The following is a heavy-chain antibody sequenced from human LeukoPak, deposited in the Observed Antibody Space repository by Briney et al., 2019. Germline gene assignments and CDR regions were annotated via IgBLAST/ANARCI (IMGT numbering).Heavy chain of an antibody. Sequence: PGGSLRLSCAASGFNFRSYTMNWVRQTPGKGLEWVADIKKDGSEKNEVDSAKGRFTISRDNVKNSLYLEVNSLRAADTAVYYCARGPSYGARCDYLDFWGQGALVTVSS. V-gene: IGHV3-7*01. D-gene: IGHD4/OR15-4a*01. CDR1: GFNFRSYT. CDR2: IKKDGSEK. CDR3: ARGPSYGARCDYLDF. J-gene: IGHJ4*02.